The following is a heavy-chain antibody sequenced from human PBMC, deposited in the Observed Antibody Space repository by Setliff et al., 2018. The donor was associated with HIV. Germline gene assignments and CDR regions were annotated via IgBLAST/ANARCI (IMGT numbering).Heavy chain of an antibody. D-gene: IGHD3-3*01. CDR3: ASRRGGGFLAWPDPYFDY. J-gene: IGHJ4*02. CDR1: GDYISSGSYY. V-gene: IGHV4-61*09. Sequence: LTCTVSGDYISSGSYYWSWIRQPAGKGLEWIGHIYTSGSTNYNPSLKSRVIISIDTSKNQFSLKLFSVTAADTAVYYCASRRGGGFLAWPDPYFDYWGQGTLVTVSS. CDR2: IYTSGST.